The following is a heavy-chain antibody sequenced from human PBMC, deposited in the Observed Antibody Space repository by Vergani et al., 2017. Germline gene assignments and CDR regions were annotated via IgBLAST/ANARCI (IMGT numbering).Heavy chain of an antibody. V-gene: IGHV3-48*01. CDR1: GFSFGDYA. Sequence: EVQLVESGGGLVPPGRSLRLSCAASGFSFGDYAMTWFRQAPGKGLEWVSFVSTGTKSQSYAESVKGRFTISRDSAKNSLYLQMDSLRAEDTAVYYCAREYSSTSGRAFDFWGQGTKVTVSS. CDR2: VSTGTKSQ. CDR3: AREYSSTSGRAFDF. J-gene: IGHJ3*01. D-gene: IGHD2-2*01.